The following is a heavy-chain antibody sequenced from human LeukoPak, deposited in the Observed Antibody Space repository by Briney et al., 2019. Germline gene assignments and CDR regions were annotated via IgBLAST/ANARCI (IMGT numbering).Heavy chain of an antibody. J-gene: IGHJ2*01. CDR2: IIPIFGTA. Sequence: ASVKVSCKASGYTFTSYGISWVRQAPGQGLEWMGGIIPIFGTANYAPKFQGRVTITADESTSTAYMELSSLRSEDTAVYYCASRLTYRIAHLAGYFDLWGRGTLVTVSS. V-gene: IGHV1-69*13. D-gene: IGHD4/OR15-4a*01. CDR3: ASRLTYRIAHLAGYFDL. CDR1: GYTFTSYG.